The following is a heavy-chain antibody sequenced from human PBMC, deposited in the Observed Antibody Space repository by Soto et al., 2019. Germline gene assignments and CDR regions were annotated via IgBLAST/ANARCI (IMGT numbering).Heavy chain of an antibody. D-gene: IGHD1-7*01. CDR1: EFTFSSYA. Sequence: PGGSLRLSCPASEFTFSSYAMHWVRQAPGKGLEWVAVISYDGSNKYYADSVKGRFTISRDNSRNTLYLQMNSLRGEDTAVYYCARDVRITGTTAHYYYYGMDVWGQGTTVTVSS. J-gene: IGHJ6*02. V-gene: IGHV3-30-3*01. CDR3: ARDVRITGTTAHYYYYGMDV. CDR2: ISYDGSNK.